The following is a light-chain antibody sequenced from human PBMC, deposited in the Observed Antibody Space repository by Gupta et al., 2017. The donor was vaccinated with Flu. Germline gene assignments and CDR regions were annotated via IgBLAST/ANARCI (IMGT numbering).Light chain of an antibody. CDR3: QQSGSSPET. CDR2: GAS. Sequence: EIVLTQSPGTLSLSPGERATLSCRASQSVSSSYLAWYQQKPGQAPRLLIYGASSRATGIPDRFSGSGSGTAFTLTISRMEPEDFAVYYCQQSGSSPETFGQGTKLETK. CDR1: QSVSSSY. V-gene: IGKV3-20*01. J-gene: IGKJ2*01.